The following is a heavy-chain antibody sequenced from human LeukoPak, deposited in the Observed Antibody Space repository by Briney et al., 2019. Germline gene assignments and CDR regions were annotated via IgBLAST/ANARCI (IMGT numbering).Heavy chain of an antibody. J-gene: IGHJ6*02. D-gene: IGHD4-11*01. Sequence: QPGRSLRLSCAASGFTFSSYAVLWVRQAPGKGLEWVAVISYDGSNKYYADSMKGRFTISRDNSKNTLYLQMNSLRAEDTAVYYCAREDDDSNGIDVWGHGTTVTVSS. V-gene: IGHV3-30-3*01. CDR2: ISYDGSNK. CDR1: GFTFSSYA. CDR3: AREDDDSNGIDV.